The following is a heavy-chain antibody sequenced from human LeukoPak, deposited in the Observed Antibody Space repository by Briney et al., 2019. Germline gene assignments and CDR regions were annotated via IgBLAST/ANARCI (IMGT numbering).Heavy chain of an antibody. V-gene: IGHV1-69*13. J-gene: IGHJ5*02. CDR1: GGTFSSYA. CDR2: IIPIFGTA. Sequence: ASVNVSCKASGGTFSSYAISWVRQAPGQGLEWMGGIIPIFGTANYAQKFQGRVTITADESTSTAYMELSSLRSEDTAVYYCAYSGSYYGFDPWGQGTLVTVSS. D-gene: IGHD1-26*01. CDR3: AYSGSYYGFDP.